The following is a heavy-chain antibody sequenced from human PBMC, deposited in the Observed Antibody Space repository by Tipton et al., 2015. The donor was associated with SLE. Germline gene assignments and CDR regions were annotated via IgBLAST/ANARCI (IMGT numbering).Heavy chain of an antibody. CDR1: DYSINSGYF. CDR3: ARALTTVIQGIIAFDS. D-gene: IGHD3-22*01. J-gene: IGHJ4*02. CDR2: ISHSGST. V-gene: IGHV4-38-2*02. Sequence: TLSLTCTVSDYSINSGYFWGWIRQPPGKGLEWIGSISHSGSTYYSPSLKSRVTISVDRSQNQFSLNLNSVTAADTAVYYCARALTTVIQGIIAFDSWAQGTLVIVSS.